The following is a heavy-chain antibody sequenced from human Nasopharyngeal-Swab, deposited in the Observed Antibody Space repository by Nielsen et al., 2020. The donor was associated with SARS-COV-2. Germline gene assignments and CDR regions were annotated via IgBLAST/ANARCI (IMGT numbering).Heavy chain of an antibody. V-gene: IGHV1-3*01. CDR2: INAGNGHT. CDR3: ARVFVYNYGMDV. J-gene: IGHJ6*02. Sequence: ASVKVSCKVSGYNFASYILHWVRQAPGQRPEWMGWINAGNGHTEYSQKFQGRVTITRDTSATAAYVELSSLRSEDTGVYYCARVFVYNYGMDVWGQGTTVTVSS. CDR1: GYNFASYI.